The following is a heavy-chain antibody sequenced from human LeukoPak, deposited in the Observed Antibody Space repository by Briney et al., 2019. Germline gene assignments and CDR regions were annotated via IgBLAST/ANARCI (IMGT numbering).Heavy chain of an antibody. CDR1: GGSISSAIYY. CDR2: IYYSGSS. V-gene: IGHV4-30-4*01. Sequence: SQTLSLTCTVSGGSISSAIYYWSWIRQPPGKGLEWIGYIYYSGSSYYNPSLKSRVTMSIDTSKNQFSLKLSSVTAADTAVYYCARYYYDSSGHGTFDYWGQGALVTVSS. J-gene: IGHJ4*02. D-gene: IGHD3-22*01. CDR3: ARYYYDSSGHGTFDY.